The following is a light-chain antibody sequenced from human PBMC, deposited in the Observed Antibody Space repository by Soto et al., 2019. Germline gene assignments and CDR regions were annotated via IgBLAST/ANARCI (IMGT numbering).Light chain of an antibody. CDR2: QAS. CDR1: ESVNRW. CDR3: QQYNAYSQA. Sequence: DIQMTQSPSTLSASVGDRVTITCRASESVNRWLAWYQQKPGRTPKLLIYQASTLETGVPSRLSGSGSGTEFTLTISSLQPDDFATYYCQQYNAYSQAFGQGTKVEIK. V-gene: IGKV1-5*03. J-gene: IGKJ1*01.